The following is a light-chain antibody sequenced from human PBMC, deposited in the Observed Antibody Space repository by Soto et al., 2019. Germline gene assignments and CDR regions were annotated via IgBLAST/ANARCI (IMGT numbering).Light chain of an antibody. CDR2: GAS. CDR1: QSVSSSY. V-gene: IGKV3-15*01. J-gene: IGKJ1*01. Sequence: NVLTQSPGTLSFSPGERATLSCRASQSVSSSYLAWYQQKPGQAPRLLIHGASTRATGTPARFSGSGSGTEFTLTISSLQSEDSAVYYCQQYKNWPPWTFGQGTKVDIK. CDR3: QQYKNWPPWT.